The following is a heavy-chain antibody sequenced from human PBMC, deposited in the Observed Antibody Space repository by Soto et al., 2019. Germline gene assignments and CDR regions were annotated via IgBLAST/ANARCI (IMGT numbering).Heavy chain of an antibody. J-gene: IGHJ3*02. CDR3: AKNRHYYDSSGSAFDI. CDR2: ISGSGGST. V-gene: IGHV3-23*01. D-gene: IGHD3-22*01. CDR1: GFTFSSYA. Sequence: GGSLRLSCAASGFTFSSYAMSWVRQAPGKGLEWVSAISGSGGSTYYADSVKGRFTISRDNSKNTLYLQMNSLRAEDTAVYYCAKNRHYYDSSGSAFDIWGQGTMVTVSS.